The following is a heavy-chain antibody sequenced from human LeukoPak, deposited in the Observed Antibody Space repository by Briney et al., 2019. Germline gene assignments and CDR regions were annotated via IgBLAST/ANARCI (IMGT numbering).Heavy chain of an antibody. Sequence: PGGSLRLSCAASGFTFSSYAMSWVRQAPGKGLEWVSAISGSGGSTYYADSVKGRFTISRDNAKNSLYLQMNSLRAEDTAVYYCARGNGDYVPLDAFDIWGQGTMVTVSS. V-gene: IGHV3-23*01. D-gene: IGHD4-17*01. CDR1: GFTFSSYA. CDR2: ISGSGGST. CDR3: ARGNGDYVPLDAFDI. J-gene: IGHJ3*02.